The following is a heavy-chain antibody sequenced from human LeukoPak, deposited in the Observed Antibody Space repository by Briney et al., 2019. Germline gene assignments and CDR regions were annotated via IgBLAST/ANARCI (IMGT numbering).Heavy chain of an antibody. Sequence: GGSLRLSCAASGFTFSTYWMHWVRQAPGKGLVWVSGLNSDGSITGYVDSVKGRFTISRDNAKNSLYLQMNSLRAEDTALYYCAKDIEAVAGTGKDAFDIWGQGTMVTVSS. J-gene: IGHJ3*02. CDR3: AKDIEAVAGTGKDAFDI. CDR1: GFTFSTYW. V-gene: IGHV3-74*01. CDR2: LNSDGSIT. D-gene: IGHD6-19*01.